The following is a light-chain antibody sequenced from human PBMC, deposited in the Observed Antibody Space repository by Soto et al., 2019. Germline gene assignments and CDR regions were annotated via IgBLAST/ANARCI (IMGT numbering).Light chain of an antibody. J-gene: IGLJ1*01. CDR2: GVS. V-gene: IGLV2-14*03. CDR3: SSFTGPTTLDV. Sequence: QSVLTQPASVSGSPGQSVTISCTGTSSDVGAYKYVSWYQKHPGKAPKLMIYGVSNRPSGASNRFSGSKSGNTAFLTISVLQPEDEADYYCSSFTGPTTLDVFGTGTKVTVL. CDR1: SSDVGAYKY.